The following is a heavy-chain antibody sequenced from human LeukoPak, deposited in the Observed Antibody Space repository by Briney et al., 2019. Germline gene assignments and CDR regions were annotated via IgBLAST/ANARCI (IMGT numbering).Heavy chain of an antibody. Sequence: SGGSLRLSCAASGFTFSSYSMNWVRQAPGKGLEWVSSISSSSYIYYADSVKGRFTISRDNAKNSLYLQMNSLRAEDTAVYYCARVKTAGDFWSGYQYYFDYWGQGTLVTVSS. CDR2: ISSSSYI. V-gene: IGHV3-21*01. CDR1: GFTFSSYS. CDR3: ARVKTAGDFWSGYQYYFDY. D-gene: IGHD3-3*01. J-gene: IGHJ4*02.